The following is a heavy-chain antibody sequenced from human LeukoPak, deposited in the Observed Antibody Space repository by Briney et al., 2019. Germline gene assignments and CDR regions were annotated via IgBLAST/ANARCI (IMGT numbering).Heavy chain of an antibody. CDR2: IYYSGST. J-gene: IGHJ4*02. CDR3: ARDPTGYSPGY. V-gene: IGHV4-59*01. CDR1: AGSISSYY. Sequence: PSETLSLTCTVSAGSISSYYWSWIRQPPGKGLEWIGYIYYSGSTNYNPSLKSRVTISVDTSKNQFSLKLSSVTAADTAVYYCARDPTGYSPGYWGQGTLVTVSS. D-gene: IGHD3-9*01.